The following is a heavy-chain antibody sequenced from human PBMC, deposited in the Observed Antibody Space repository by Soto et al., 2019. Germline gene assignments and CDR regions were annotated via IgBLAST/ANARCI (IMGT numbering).Heavy chain of an antibody. Sequence: ASVKVSCKASGYTFTSYGISWVRQAPGQGLEWMGWISAYNGNTNYAQKLQGRVTITTDTSTSTAYMELRSLRSDDTAVYYCARRVIAVAGRYAFDIWGQGTMVTVSS. CDR2: ISAYNGNT. J-gene: IGHJ3*02. CDR1: GYTFTSYG. CDR3: ARRVIAVAGRYAFDI. D-gene: IGHD6-19*01. V-gene: IGHV1-18*01.